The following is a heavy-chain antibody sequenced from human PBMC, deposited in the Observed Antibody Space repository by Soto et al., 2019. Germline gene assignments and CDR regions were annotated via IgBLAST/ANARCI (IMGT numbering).Heavy chain of an antibody. CDR2: IWYDGSNK. CDR3: ASRGYSGYDYYFDY. CDR1: GFTFSSYG. J-gene: IGHJ4*02. D-gene: IGHD5-12*01. Sequence: QVQLVESGGGVVQPGRSLRLSCAASGFTFSSYGMHWVRQAPGKGLEWVAVIWYDGSNKYYADSVKGRFTICRDNSKNARYLQMNCLRAEDTAVYYCASRGYSGYDYYFDYWGQGTLVTVSS. V-gene: IGHV3-33*01.